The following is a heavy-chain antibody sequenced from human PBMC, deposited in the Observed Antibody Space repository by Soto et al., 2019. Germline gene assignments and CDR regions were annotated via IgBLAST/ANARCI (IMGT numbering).Heavy chain of an antibody. CDR2: ISGSGGST. Sequence: EVQLLESGGGLVQPGGSLRLSCAASGFTFSSYAMSWVRQAPGKGLEWVSAISGSGGSTYYADSVKGRFTISRDNSKNTLYLQMNSLRAEDTAVYYCAAHQGDYGDYEGWFDPWGQGTLVTVSS. CDR3: AAHQGDYGDYEGWFDP. D-gene: IGHD4-17*01. V-gene: IGHV3-23*01. CDR1: GFTFSSYA. J-gene: IGHJ5*02.